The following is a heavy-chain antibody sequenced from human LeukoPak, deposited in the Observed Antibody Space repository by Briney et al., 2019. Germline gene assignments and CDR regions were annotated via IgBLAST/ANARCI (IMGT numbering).Heavy chain of an antibody. J-gene: IGHJ4*02. CDR2: INHSGST. Sequence: SETLSLTCAVYGGSFSGFHWNWIRQPPGKGLEWIGDINHSGSTHYNPSLTSRVTISVDPSKNQFSLNLTSVTAADTAVYYCARAPHYTSGSRYYFDYWGQGALVTVSS. CDR1: GGSFSGFH. CDR3: ARAPHYTSGSRYYFDY. V-gene: IGHV4-34*01. D-gene: IGHD3-22*01.